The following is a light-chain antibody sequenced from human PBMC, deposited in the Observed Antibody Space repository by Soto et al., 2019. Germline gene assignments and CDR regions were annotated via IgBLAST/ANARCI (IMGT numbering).Light chain of an antibody. Sequence: QSALTQPASVSGSPGQSITISCIGTSSDVGGYNYVSWYQQHPGKAPKLMIYEVSNRPSGVSDRFSGSKSGNTASLTISGLQAEDEADYYCSSYTDTNIIVFGGGTQLTVL. CDR3: SSYTDTNIIV. CDR1: SSDVGGYNY. V-gene: IGLV2-14*03. CDR2: EVS. J-gene: IGLJ7*01.